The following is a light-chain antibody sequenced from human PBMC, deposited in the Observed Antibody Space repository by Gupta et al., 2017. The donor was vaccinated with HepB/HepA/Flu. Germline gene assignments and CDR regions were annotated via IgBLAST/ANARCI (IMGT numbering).Light chain of an antibody. CDR2: AAS. J-gene: IGKJ3*01. V-gene: IGKV1-39*01. CDR1: QSITNF. CDR3: QQSFTTPNT. Sequence: DIQMTQSPSSLSASVGDRVTITCRSSQSITNFLNWFQQEPGKAPRLLIYAASSLQSGVPARFSGSGSGTDFTLTISSLQPEDFATYYCQQSFTTPNTFGPGTKVDIK.